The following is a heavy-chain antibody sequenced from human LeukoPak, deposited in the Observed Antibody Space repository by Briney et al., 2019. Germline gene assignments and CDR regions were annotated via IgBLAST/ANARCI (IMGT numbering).Heavy chain of an antibody. CDR3: AKEDVSPYYYGSGSPYE. D-gene: IGHD3-10*01. J-gene: IGHJ4*02. Sequence: GGSLRLSCAASGFTFSSYAMSWVRQAPGKGLEWVSAISGSGGSTYYADSVKGRFTISRDNSKNTLYLQMNSLRAEDTAVYHCAKEDVSPYYYGSGSPYEWGQGTLVTVSS. CDR2: ISGSGGST. V-gene: IGHV3-23*01. CDR1: GFTFSSYA.